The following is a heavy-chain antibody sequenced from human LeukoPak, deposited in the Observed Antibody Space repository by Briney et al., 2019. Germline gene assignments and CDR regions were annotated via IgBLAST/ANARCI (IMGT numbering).Heavy chain of an antibody. CDR1: GFPFSSYN. CDR2: MSYDGSNK. Sequence: GGSLRLSCAASGFPFSSYNIHWVRQAPGKGLEWVAVMSYDGSNKYYADSVKGRFTISRDNSQNTVYLQMNSLRAEDPAVYYCARELHHGWFDYWGQGTLVTVSS. CDR3: ARELHHGWFDY. D-gene: IGHD6-19*01. J-gene: IGHJ4*02. V-gene: IGHV3-30-3*01.